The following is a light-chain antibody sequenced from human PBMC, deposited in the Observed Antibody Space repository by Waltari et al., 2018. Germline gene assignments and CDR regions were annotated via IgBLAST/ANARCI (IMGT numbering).Light chain of an antibody. CDR3: QQYCTTPLT. Sequence: DIVMTQSPDSLAVSLGERATINCKSSQSVLFSLNNKNYLAWYQQKPGPPPKLLIYLASTRESGVPDRFSGSESGTDFNLTISSLQAEDVAVYYCQQYCTTPLTFGGGTKVEIK. CDR2: LAS. J-gene: IGKJ4*01. CDR1: QSVLFSLNNKNY. V-gene: IGKV4-1*01.